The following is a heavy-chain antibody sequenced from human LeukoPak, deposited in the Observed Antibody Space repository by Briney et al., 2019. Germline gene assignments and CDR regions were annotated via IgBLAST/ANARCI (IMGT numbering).Heavy chain of an antibody. CDR3: ARARWPVVTALGDY. CDR2: ISGSSRHI. J-gene: IGHJ4*02. Sequence: GGSLRLSCAASGFTFSDYTMNWVRQAPGKGLEYVSSISGSSRHIYYADSVKGRFTISRDNTKSSLYLEMNSLRAEDTAVYYCARARWPVVTALGDYWGQGTLVTVSS. D-gene: IGHD4-23*01. V-gene: IGHV3-21*01. CDR1: GFTFSDYT.